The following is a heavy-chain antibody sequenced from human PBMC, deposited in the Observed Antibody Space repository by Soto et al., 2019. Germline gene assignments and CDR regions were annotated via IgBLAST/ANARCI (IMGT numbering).Heavy chain of an antibody. CDR1: GGSISSSSYY. Sequence: SETLSLTCTVSGGSISSSSYYWGWIRQPPGKGLEWIGSIYYSGSTYYNPFLKSRVTISVDTSKNQFSLKLSSVTAADTAVYYCARLRTSAGDYFDYWGQGTLVTVSS. CDR2: IYYSGST. CDR3: ARLRTSAGDYFDY. J-gene: IGHJ4*02. D-gene: IGHD6-13*01. V-gene: IGHV4-39*01.